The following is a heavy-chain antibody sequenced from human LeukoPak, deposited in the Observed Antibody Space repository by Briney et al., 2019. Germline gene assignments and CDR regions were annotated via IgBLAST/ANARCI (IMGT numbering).Heavy chain of an antibody. D-gene: IGHD5-18*01. J-gene: IGHJ4*02. CDR3: AGQQVERDTAYDY. CDR2: IYPGDSDT. CDR1: GYSFTSYW. Sequence: GESLKISCKGSGYSFTSYWIGWVRQMPGKGLEWMGIIYPGDSDTRYSPSFQGQVTISADKSISTAYLQWSSLEASDTAMYYCAGQQVERDTAYDYWGQGTLVTVSS. V-gene: IGHV5-51*01.